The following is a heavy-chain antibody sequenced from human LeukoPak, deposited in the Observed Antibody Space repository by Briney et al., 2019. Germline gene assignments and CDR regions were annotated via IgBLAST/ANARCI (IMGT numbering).Heavy chain of an antibody. CDR3: AIPNYCDGD. CDR2: INPNSGDT. Sequence: GASVKVSCKASGYTFSGHYILWVRQAPGQGLEWMGRINPNSGDTNYAQKFQGRVTMTRDASISTTYMELSRLTSDDTAVYYCAIPNYCDGDWGQGALVTVSS. D-gene: IGHD3-10*01. CDR1: GYTFSGHY. V-gene: IGHV1-2*06. J-gene: IGHJ4*02.